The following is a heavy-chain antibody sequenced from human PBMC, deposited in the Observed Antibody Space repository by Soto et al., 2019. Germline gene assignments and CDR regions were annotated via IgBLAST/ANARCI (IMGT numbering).Heavy chain of an antibody. J-gene: IGHJ4*02. D-gene: IGHD1-1*01. CDR2: ISSTASYT. CDR3: ARPQRYDLLDX. Sequence: GGSLRLSCEASGFIFSNYNMHWVRQAPGKGLEWVSSISSTASYTYYADSLGGRFTIDRDNAKNSLYLQMDNLRAEDTAVYYCARPQRYDLLDXWGLGTLVTVS. CDR1: GFIFSNYN. V-gene: IGHV3-21*01.